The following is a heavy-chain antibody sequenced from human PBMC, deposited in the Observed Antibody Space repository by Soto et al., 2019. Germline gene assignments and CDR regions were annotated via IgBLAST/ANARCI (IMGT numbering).Heavy chain of an antibody. CDR2: IYYSGNT. J-gene: IGHJ4*02. CDR1: GGSISSGDYY. Sequence: SETLSLTCTVSGGSISSGDYYWSWIRQPPGKGLEWIGYIYYSGNTYYNPSLKSRITMSVDTSKNQFSLTLSSVTAADTAGYYCAREDCRSTSCSYSTGSYYFDYWGQGTLVTVSS. D-gene: IGHD2-2*01. V-gene: IGHV4-30-4*01. CDR3: AREDCRSTSCSYSTGSYYFDY.